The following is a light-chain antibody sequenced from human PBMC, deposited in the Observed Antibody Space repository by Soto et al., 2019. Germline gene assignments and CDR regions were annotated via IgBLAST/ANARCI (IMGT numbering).Light chain of an antibody. CDR1: SSNIGSNT. Sequence: QSVLTQTPTASETPGQRVTISCSGSSSNIGSNTVNWYQQLPSTAPKLLIYYNNQRPSGVPDRFSGSKSGTSASLAISGVQSEDEADYYCATWDDTLNVWMFGGGTKLTVL. CDR3: ATWDDTLNVWM. CDR2: YNN. V-gene: IGLV1-44*01. J-gene: IGLJ3*02.